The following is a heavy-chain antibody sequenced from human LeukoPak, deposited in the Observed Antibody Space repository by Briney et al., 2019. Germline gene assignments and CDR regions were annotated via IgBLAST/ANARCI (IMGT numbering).Heavy chain of an antibody. Sequence: GASVKVSCKASTNTFTGYYIHWVRQAPGQGLEWMGWINPNSGGTNYAQKFQGRVTMTRDTSISTAYLQWSSLKASDTAMYYCARFEWELLRGYFDYWGQGTLVTVSS. D-gene: IGHD1-26*01. V-gene: IGHV1-2*02. CDR3: ARFEWELLRGYFDY. CDR2: INPNSGGT. CDR1: TNTFTGYY. J-gene: IGHJ4*02.